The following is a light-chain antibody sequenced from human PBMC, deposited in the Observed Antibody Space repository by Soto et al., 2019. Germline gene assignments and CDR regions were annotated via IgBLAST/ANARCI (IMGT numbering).Light chain of an antibody. V-gene: IGLV1-51*01. CDR1: SSNIGTDY. CDR3: GTWDATLSAGV. CDR2: DND. J-gene: IGLJ3*02. Sequence: QAVLTQPPSVSAAPGQTVTISCSGSSSNIGTDYVSWYQHLPGTAPRLLIYDNDKRPSGSPDRFSGSKTGTSATLGITGLQTGDEADYYCGTWDATLSAGVFGGGTKLTVL.